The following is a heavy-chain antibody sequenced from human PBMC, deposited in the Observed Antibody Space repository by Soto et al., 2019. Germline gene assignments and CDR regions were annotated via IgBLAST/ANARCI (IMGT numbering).Heavy chain of an antibody. CDR1: GFTFSTYG. Sequence: EVQLVESGGGLVKPGGSLRLSCAASGFTFSTYGMNWVRQAPGKGLEWVSYITSDSSNVHYADSVKGRFTISRDNAKNSLSLQVNTLRAEDTAVYYCARDLGVALATLTLDYWGQGTLVTVSS. V-gene: IGHV3-21*01. CDR2: ITSDSSNV. CDR3: ARDLGVALATLTLDY. D-gene: IGHD2-15*01. J-gene: IGHJ4*02.